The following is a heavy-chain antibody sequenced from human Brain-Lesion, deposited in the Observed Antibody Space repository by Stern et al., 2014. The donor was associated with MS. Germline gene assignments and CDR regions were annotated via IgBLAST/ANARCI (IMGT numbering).Heavy chain of an antibody. V-gene: IGHV4-4*02. CDR2: SDHSGST. CDR1: GGSISSSNW. J-gene: IGHJ4*02. Sequence: QVQLQESGPGLVKPSGTLSLTCAVSGGSISSSNWWSWVRQSPGKGLEWIGESDHSGSTIYNPSLKSRVTVSVAKSKNHFSLNLSSVTAADTAVYFCARFPASRPHVFDSWGQGTLVTVSS. CDR3: ARFPASRPHVFDS. D-gene: IGHD6-13*01.